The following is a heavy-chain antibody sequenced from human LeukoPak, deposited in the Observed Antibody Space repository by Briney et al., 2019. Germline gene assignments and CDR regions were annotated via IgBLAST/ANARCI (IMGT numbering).Heavy chain of an antibody. D-gene: IGHD6-19*01. V-gene: IGHV3-33*01. CDR1: GLTFSRYG. CDR2: IWYDGSKQ. Sequence: PGGSLRLSCATSGLTFSRYGMYWVRQAPGKGLEWVAIIWYDGSKQYYADSVRGRFTISRDNSKNTVYLQMNSLRVEDTAMYFCARNPSDWSPDYWGQGTLVTVSS. CDR3: ARNPSDWSPDY. J-gene: IGHJ4*02.